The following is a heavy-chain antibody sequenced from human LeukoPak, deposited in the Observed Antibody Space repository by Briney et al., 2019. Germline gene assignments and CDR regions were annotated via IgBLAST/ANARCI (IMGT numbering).Heavy chain of an antibody. CDR2: IWYDGSDK. V-gene: IGHV3-33*01. CDR3: ARAGDAFDI. CDR1: GFTFSSYG. J-gene: IGHJ3*02. Sequence: GGSLRLSCAASGFTFSSYGMHWVRQAPGKRLEWVAVIWYDGSDKYYTDSVKGRFTISRDNSKNTLYLQMNSLRADDTAIYYCARAGDAFDIWGLGTMVTVSS.